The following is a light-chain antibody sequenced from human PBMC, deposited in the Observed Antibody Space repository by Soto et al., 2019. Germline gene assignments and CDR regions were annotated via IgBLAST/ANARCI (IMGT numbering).Light chain of an antibody. J-gene: IGKJ3*01. CDR3: QHYDNVPFT. CDR2: EAR. V-gene: IGKV1-33*01. CDR1: QDINNF. Sequence: DIQMTQSPSSLSASVGDRVTITCQASQDINNFLNWYQQKPGEAPKLLIYEARNLETGVPSRFSGSGSGTDFTITISSLQPEDIATYYCQHYDNVPFTFGPGTKVDIK.